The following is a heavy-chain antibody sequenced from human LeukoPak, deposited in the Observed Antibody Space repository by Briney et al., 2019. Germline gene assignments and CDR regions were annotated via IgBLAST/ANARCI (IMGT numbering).Heavy chain of an antibody. CDR3: ARARSVRLGSDV. J-gene: IGHJ6*02. CDR1: GFTFSSYA. D-gene: IGHD1-26*01. CDR2: ISYDGGNK. Sequence: GGSLRLSCAASGFTFSSYAVHWVRQAPGKGLEWGAVISYDGGNKYYADSVRGRFTISRDNSKNTLYLQMNSLRAEDTAVYYCARARSVRLGSDVWGQGTTVTVSS. V-gene: IGHV3-30-3*01.